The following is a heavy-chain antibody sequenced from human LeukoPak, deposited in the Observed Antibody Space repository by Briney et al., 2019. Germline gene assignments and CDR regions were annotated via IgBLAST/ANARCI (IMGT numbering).Heavy chain of an antibody. D-gene: IGHD3-16*01. V-gene: IGHV3-48*03. CDR1: GFTFSSYE. Sequence: GGSLRPSCAASGFTFSSYEMNWVRQAPGKGLEWVSYISSSGSTIYYADSVKGRFTISRDNAKNSLYLQMNSLRAEDTAVYYCARGRLRNQYWGQGTLVTVSS. J-gene: IGHJ4*02. CDR2: ISSSGSTI. CDR3: ARGRLRNQY.